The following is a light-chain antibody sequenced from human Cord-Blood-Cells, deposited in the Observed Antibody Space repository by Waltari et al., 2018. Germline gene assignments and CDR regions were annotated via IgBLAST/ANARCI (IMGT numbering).Light chain of an antibody. CDR3: QQYYSTPYT. J-gene: IGKJ2*01. CDR1: QSVLYSSNNKNY. CDR2: WAS. V-gene: IGKV4-1*01. Sequence: DIVMTQSPDSLAVSLGERATINCKSSQSVLYSSNNKNYLAWYQQKPGQPPKLLIDWASTRESGVPDRFSCSGSGTDFTLTISSLQAEDVAVYYCQQYYSTPYTFGQGTKLEIK.